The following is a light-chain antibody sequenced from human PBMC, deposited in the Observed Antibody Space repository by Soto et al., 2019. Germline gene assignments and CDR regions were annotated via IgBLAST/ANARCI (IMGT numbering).Light chain of an antibody. CDR3: QQYYSSSPCT. V-gene: IGKV4-1*01. J-gene: IGKJ2*02. CDR2: WAS. Sequence: DIVMTQSPDSLAVSLGERATINCKSSQSVLYSSDNKNYLAWYQQQPGQPPKLLIYWASTREAGVPDRFSGSGSGTDFTLTISSLQAEDVAVYYCQQYYSSSPCTFGQGTKLELK. CDR1: QSVLYSSDNKNY.